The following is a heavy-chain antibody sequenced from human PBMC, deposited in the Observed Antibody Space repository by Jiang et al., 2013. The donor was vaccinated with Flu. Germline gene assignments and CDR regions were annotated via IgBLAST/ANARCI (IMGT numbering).Heavy chain of an antibody. Sequence: KPTQTLTLTCTFSGFSLSTSGMCVSWVRQPPRKALEWLALIDWDDDKYYSTSLQTRVTISQDTSRNQVVLTMTNMDPVDTATYYCARMRTEFYYDRSRYYCDYWGQGTLVTVSS. J-gene: IGHJ4*02. CDR3: ARMRTEFYYDRSRYYCDY. CDR1: GFSLSTSGMC. V-gene: IGHV2-70*20. D-gene: IGHD3-22*01. CDR2: IDWDDDK.